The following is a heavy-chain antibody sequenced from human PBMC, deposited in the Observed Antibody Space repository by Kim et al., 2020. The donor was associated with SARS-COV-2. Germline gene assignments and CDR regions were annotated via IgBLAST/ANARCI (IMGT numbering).Heavy chain of an antibody. CDR3: AKDSGNDYGDQLDS. D-gene: IGHD4-17*01. V-gene: IGHV3-23*01. CDR2: ISGSGGRV. J-gene: IGHJ5*01. CDR1: GFTFNRYA. Sequence: GGSLRLSCAASGFTFNRYAMTWVRQAPGKGLEWVSAISGSGGRVYYVDSVKGRLTIPRDNSKNTLYLQMNSLRAEDTAIYYCAKDSGNDYGDQLDSWGQGTLVTVSS.